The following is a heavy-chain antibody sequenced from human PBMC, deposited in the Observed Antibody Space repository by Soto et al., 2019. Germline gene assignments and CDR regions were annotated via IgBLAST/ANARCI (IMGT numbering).Heavy chain of an antibody. V-gene: IGHV3-9*01. J-gene: IGHJ6*03. D-gene: IGHD2-2*01. CDR1: GFTFENYA. CDR2: SSWNSGNI. Sequence: EVQLVESGGGLVQPGRSLRLSCAASGFTFENYAMHWVRHAPGKGLEWVSGSSWNSGNIGYAGSVKGRFTISRDTANKLLSMELNNLGGDDTALYYCAKGNWAQYHYYYMDVWGKGTTVTVAS. CDR3: AKGNWAQYHYYYMDV.